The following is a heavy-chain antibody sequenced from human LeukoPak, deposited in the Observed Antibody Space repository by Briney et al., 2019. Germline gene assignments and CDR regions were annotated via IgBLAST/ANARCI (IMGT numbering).Heavy chain of an antibody. D-gene: IGHD6-13*01. V-gene: IGHV3-48*02. Sequence: GGSLRLSCAASGFTFSSHSMNWVRQAPGKGLEWVSYISSSSSTIYYADSVKGRFTISRDNAKNSLYLQMNSLRDEDTAVYYCAKSSSWLYYFDYWGQGTLVTVSS. CDR2: ISSSSSTI. CDR1: GFTFSSHS. CDR3: AKSSSWLYYFDY. J-gene: IGHJ4*02.